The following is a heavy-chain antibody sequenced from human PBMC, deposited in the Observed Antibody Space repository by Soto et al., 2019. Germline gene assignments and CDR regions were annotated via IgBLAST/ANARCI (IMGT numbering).Heavy chain of an antibody. J-gene: IGHJ4*02. V-gene: IGHV3-23*01. Sequence: EVQLLESGGGLVQPGGSLRLSCAAPGFTFSNYAMNWVRQAPGKGLEWVSVISGSGGSTYYADSVKGRFTISRDNSKNTLYLQMNSLRGEDTVVYYCARRSSGWYFDYWGQGTLVTVFS. CDR1: GFTFSNYA. D-gene: IGHD6-19*01. CDR2: ISGSGGST. CDR3: ARRSSGWYFDY.